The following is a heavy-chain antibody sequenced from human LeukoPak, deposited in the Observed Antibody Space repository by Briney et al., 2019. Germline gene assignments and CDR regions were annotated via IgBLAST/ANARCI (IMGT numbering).Heavy chain of an antibody. J-gene: IGHJ4*02. CDR3: AKDPEGLYYYDSSGYYDY. V-gene: IGHV3-11*01. CDR1: GFTFTDYY. CDR2: ISSSGNTI. D-gene: IGHD3-22*01. Sequence: GGSLRLTCAASGFTFTDYYMSWIRQAPGKGLEWVSYISSSGNTIYYADSVKGRFTISRDNSKNTLYLQMNSLRAEDTAVYYCAKDPEGLYYYDSSGYYDYWGQGTLVTVSS.